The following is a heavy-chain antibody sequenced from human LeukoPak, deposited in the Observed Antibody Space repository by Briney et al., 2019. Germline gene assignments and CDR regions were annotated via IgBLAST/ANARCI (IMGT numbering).Heavy chain of an antibody. Sequence: PSETLSLTCAGYGGSFSGYYWSWIRQPPGKGLEGIGYIYYSGSTNYKPSLKSRVTISVDTSKNQFSLKLSSVTAADTAVYYCARGGYYGSGNDFRFDPWGQGTLVTVSS. CDR3: ARGGYYGSGNDFRFDP. V-gene: IGHV4-59*01. J-gene: IGHJ5*02. D-gene: IGHD3-10*01. CDR2: IYYSGST. CDR1: GGSFSGYY.